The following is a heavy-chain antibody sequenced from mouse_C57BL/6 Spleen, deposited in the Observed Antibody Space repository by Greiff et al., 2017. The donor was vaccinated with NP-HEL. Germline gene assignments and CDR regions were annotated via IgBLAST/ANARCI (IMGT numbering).Heavy chain of an antibody. CDR1: GYTFTSYW. CDR2: IDPSDSYT. J-gene: IGHJ2*01. Sequence: QVQLKQPGAELVMPGASVKLSCKASGYTFTSYWMHWVKQRPGQGLEWIGEIDPSDSYTNYNQKFKGKSTLTVDKSSSTAYMQLSSLTSEDSAVYYCARRYSNYAFDYWGQGTTLTVSS. V-gene: IGHV1-69*01. CDR3: ARRYSNYAFDY. D-gene: IGHD2-5*01.